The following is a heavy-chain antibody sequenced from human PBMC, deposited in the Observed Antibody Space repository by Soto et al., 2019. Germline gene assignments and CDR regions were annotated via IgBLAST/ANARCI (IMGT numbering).Heavy chain of an antibody. CDR3: ARRYGSAIDY. CDR2: IYYSGST. D-gene: IGHD1-26*01. CDR1: GGTISSWY. J-gene: IGHJ4*02. Sequence: QVQLQESGPGLVKPSETLSLTCTVSGGTISSWYWSWIRQPPGKGLEWIGYIYYSGSTNCNPSLKSRVPISVDTSKTQFSLKLSSVTAADTAVYYCARRYGSAIDYWGQGTLVTVSS. V-gene: IGHV4-59*08.